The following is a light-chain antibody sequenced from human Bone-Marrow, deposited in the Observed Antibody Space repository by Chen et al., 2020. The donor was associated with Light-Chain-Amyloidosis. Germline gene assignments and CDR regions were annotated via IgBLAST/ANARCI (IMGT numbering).Light chain of an antibody. J-gene: IGLJ1*01. V-gene: IGLV2-14*03. Sequence: QSAMTHPASVSGSAGQTLTSSCTGTRSDIGGYQYVSCYKQHPGEAPNLMIYDVNRRPSGVSNRFSGSKSGNTASLTISGLQAEDEADYYCSSYTPRTTLYVFGTGTKVTVL. CDR3: SSYTPRTTLYV. CDR1: RSDIGGYQY. CDR2: DVN.